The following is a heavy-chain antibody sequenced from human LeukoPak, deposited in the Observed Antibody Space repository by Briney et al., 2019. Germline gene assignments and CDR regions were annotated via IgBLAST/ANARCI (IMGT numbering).Heavy chain of an antibody. V-gene: IGHV3-23*01. D-gene: IGHD3-22*01. CDR2: ISDTGGST. CDR3: AKTYYSDSFDY. J-gene: IGHJ4*02. CDR1: GFTFRSYA. Sequence: GGSLRLSCAASGFTFRSYAMNWVRQAPGKGLEWVSVISDTGGSTYYAASVKGRFTISRDNSKNTLYLQMSSLRAEDTAVYYCAKTYYSDSFDYWGQGTLVTVSS.